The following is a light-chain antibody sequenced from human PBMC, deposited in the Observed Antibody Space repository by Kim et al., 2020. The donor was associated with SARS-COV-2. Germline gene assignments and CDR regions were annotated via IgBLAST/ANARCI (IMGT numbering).Light chain of an antibody. CDR1: SLRSYY. CDR2: GKN. CDR3: NSRCSNGYHWV. V-gene: IGLV3-19*01. Sequence: SSELTQDPAVSVALGQTVRITCQGDSLRSYYASWYQQKPGQAPVLVIYGKNNRPSGIPDRFSGSSSGNTASLTITGAEAEDEGDYYFNSRCSNGYHWVFGGGTTLTVL. J-gene: IGLJ3*02.